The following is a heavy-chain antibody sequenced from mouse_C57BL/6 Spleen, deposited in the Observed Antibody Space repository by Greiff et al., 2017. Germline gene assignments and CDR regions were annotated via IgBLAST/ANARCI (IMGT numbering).Heavy chain of an antibody. CDR1: GYSFTDYN. CDR2: INPNYGTT. V-gene: IGHV1-39*01. J-gene: IGHJ4*01. D-gene: IGHD4-1*01. CDR3: ARSQTGISSMDY. Sequence: VQLQPSGPELVKPGASVKISCKASGYSFTDYNMNWVKQSNGKSLEWIGVINPNYGTTRYNQKFKGKATLTVDQSSSTAYMQLNSLTSEDSAVYDCARSQTGISSMDYWGQGTTVTVSS.